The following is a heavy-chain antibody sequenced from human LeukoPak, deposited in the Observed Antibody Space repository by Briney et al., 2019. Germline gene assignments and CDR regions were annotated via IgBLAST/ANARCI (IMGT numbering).Heavy chain of an antibody. CDR2: ISDSGNTI. V-gene: IGHV3-11*01. CDR1: GFTFGDYY. Sequence: PGGSLRLSCAASGFTFGDYYMNWIRQAPGKGLEWVSYISDSGNTIHSADSVKGRFTTSRDNAKNSLYLQMNSLRAEDTAVYYCARARDNWNYEAFDIWGQGTMVTVSS. J-gene: IGHJ3*02. CDR3: ARARDNWNYEAFDI. D-gene: IGHD1-7*01.